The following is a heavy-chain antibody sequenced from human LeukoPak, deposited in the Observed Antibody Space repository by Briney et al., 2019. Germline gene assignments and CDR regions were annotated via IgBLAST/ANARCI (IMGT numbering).Heavy chain of an antibody. CDR3: ARVYPYSSGWYSPYYFDY. J-gene: IGHJ4*02. V-gene: IGHV1-2*06. CDR1: GYTFTGYY. Sequence: ASVKVSCKASGYTFTGYYMHWVRQAPGQGLEWMGRINPNSGGTNYAQKSQGRVTMTRDTSISTAYMELSRLRSDDTAVYYCARVYPYSSGWYSPYYFDYWGQGTLVTVSS. D-gene: IGHD6-19*01. CDR2: INPNSGGT.